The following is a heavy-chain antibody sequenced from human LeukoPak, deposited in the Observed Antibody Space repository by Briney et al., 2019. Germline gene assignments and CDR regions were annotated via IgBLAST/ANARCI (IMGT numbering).Heavy chain of an antibody. CDR3: ARDRATVTSHYSGMDV. CDR1: GGTFSSYA. CDR2: IIPIFGTA. Sequence: SVKVSCKASGGTFSSYAISWVRQAPGQGLEWMGGIIPIFGTANYAQKFQGRVTITADESTSTAYMELSSLRSEDTAVYYCARDRATVTSHYSGMDVWGQGTTVTVSS. V-gene: IGHV1-69*01. J-gene: IGHJ6*02. D-gene: IGHD4-17*01.